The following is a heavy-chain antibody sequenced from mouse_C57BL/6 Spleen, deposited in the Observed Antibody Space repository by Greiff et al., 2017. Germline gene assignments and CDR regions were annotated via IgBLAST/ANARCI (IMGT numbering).Heavy chain of an antibody. Sequence: VQLQQSGPELVKPGASVKISCKASAYAFSSSWMNWVKQRPGKGLEWIGRIYPGDGDTNYNGKFKGKATLTADKSSSTAYMQLSSLTSEDSAVYFCARPSIYYDYDPWFAYWGQGTLVTVSA. V-gene: IGHV1-82*01. J-gene: IGHJ3*01. D-gene: IGHD2-4*01. CDR3: ARPSIYYDYDPWFAY. CDR1: AYAFSSSW. CDR2: IYPGDGDT.